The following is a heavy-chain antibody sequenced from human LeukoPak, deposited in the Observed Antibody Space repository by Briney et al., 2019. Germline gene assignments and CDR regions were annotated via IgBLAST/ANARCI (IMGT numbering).Heavy chain of an antibody. V-gene: IGHV6-1*01. Sequence: SQTLSLTCAISGDSGSSNSAAWNWIRQSPSRGLEWLGRTYYRSKWYNDYAVSVKSRITINPDTSKNQFSLQLNSVTPEDTAVYYCARDPSIAAAGTYYYYYMDVWGKGTTVTVSS. CDR3: ARDPSIAAAGTYYYYYMDV. D-gene: IGHD6-13*01. CDR1: GDSGSSNSAA. CDR2: TYYRSKWYN. J-gene: IGHJ6*03.